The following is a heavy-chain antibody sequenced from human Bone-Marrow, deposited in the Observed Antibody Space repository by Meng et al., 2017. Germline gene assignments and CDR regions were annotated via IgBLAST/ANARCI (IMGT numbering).Heavy chain of an antibody. D-gene: IGHD3-3*01. CDR1: GGSVSSGSYY. V-gene: IGHV4-61*01. Sequence: SETLSLTCTVSGGSVSSGSYYWSWIRQPPGKGLEWIGYIYYSGSTNYNPSLKSRVTISVDTSKNQFSLKLSSVTAADTAVYYCARDAPYYDFWSGYYCRFCRAFDIWGQGTMVTVSS. CDR3: ARDAPYYDFWSGYYCRFCRAFDI. CDR2: IYYSGST. J-gene: IGHJ3*02.